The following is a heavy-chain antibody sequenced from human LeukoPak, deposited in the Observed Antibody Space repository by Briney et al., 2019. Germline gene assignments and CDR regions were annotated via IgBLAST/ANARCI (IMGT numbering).Heavy chain of an antibody. Sequence: SETLSLTCAVYGGSFSGYYWSWIRQPPGKGLEWIGEINHSGSTNYNPSLKSRVTISVDTSKNQFSLKLSSVTAVDTAVYYCARGRRDGYRGSAYFDYWGQGTLVTVSS. D-gene: IGHD5-24*01. V-gene: IGHV4-34*01. J-gene: IGHJ4*02. CDR1: GGSFSGYY. CDR2: INHSGST. CDR3: ARGRRDGYRGSAYFDY.